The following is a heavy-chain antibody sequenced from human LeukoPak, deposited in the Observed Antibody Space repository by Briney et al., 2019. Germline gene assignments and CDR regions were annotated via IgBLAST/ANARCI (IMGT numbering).Heavy chain of an antibody. CDR1: GFTFSTYN. V-gene: IGHV3-74*01. D-gene: IGHD3-22*01. CDR3: ARDPLDYDSSGYSNFDY. CDR2: INSDGSST. Sequence: GGSLRLSCAASGFTFSTYNMNWVRQAPGKGLVWVSRINSDGSSTSYADSVKGRFTISRDNAKNTLYLQMNSLRAEDTAVYYCARDPLDYDSSGYSNFDYWGQGTLVTVSS. J-gene: IGHJ4*02.